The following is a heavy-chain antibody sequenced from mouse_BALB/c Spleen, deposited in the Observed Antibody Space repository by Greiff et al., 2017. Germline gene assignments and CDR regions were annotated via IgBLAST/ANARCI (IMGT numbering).Heavy chain of an antibody. Sequence: EVQLQQSGPELVKPGASVKIPCKASGYTFTDYNMDWVKQSHGKSLEWIGDINPNNGGTIYNQKFKGKATLTVDKSSSTAYMELRSLTSEDTAVYYCARRRYDYDERGFAYWGQGTLVTVSA. J-gene: IGHJ3*01. D-gene: IGHD2-4*01. CDR3: ARRRYDYDERGFAY. CDR2: INPNNGGT. V-gene: IGHV1-18*01. CDR1: GYTFTDYN.